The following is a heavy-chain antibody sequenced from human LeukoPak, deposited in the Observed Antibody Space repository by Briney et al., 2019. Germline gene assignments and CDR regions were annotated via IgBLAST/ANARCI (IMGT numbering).Heavy chain of an antibody. D-gene: IGHD3-10*01. CDR2: MNPTSGHT. Sequence: ASVKVSCKASGYTFTSYDINWVRQATGQGLEWRGWMNPTSGHTGYAQNFQGRVTMTRDTSMSTAYMELNSLTSEDTAVYYCARSPVGVRKKHDFWGQGTLVIVSS. CDR1: GYTFTSYD. CDR3: ARSPVGVRKKHDF. J-gene: IGHJ4*02. V-gene: IGHV1-8*01.